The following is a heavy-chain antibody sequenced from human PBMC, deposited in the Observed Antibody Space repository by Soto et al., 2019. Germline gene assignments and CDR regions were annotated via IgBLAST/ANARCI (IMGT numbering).Heavy chain of an antibody. CDR1: GFTFTNYA. CDR2: ISGSGGST. CDR3: AKDFGYNYGYDAFDI. V-gene: IGHV3-23*01. D-gene: IGHD5-18*01. J-gene: IGHJ3*02. Sequence: SGFTFTNYAMSWVRQAPGSGLEWVSSISGSGGSTYCVDSVKGRFTISRDNSKNTLYLQMNSLRAEDTAVYYCAKDFGYNYGYDAFDIWGQGTMVTVSS.